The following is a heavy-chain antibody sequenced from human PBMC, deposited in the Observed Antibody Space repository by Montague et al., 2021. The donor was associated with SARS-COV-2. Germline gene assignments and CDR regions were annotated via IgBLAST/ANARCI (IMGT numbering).Heavy chain of an antibody. D-gene: IGHD3-22*01. V-gene: IGHV4-59*01. CDR3: ARRGMGYDSSGYPPDAFDI. CDR1: GGSISSYY. CDR2: IYYSGST. Sequence: SETLSLTCTASGGSISSYYWSWIRQPPGKGLEWIGYIYYSGSTNYNPSLKSRVTISVDTSKNQFSLKLSSVTAADTAVYYCARRGMGYDSSGYPPDAFDIWGQGTMVTVSS. J-gene: IGHJ3*02.